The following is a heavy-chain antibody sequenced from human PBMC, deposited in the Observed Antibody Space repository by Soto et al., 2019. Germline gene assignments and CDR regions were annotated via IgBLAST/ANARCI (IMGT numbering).Heavy chain of an antibody. V-gene: IGHV1-2*02. Sequence: GASVKVSCTASGFPLTDYYLHWVRQAPGQGPEWLGWINPNSGATKYAQHFQGRVTMTRDTSINTAYMELSGLRSDDTAMYYCAREGDASGWFDYWGQGALVTVSS. J-gene: IGHJ4*02. CDR1: GFPLTDYY. CDR2: INPNSGAT. D-gene: IGHD6-19*01. CDR3: AREGDASGWFDY.